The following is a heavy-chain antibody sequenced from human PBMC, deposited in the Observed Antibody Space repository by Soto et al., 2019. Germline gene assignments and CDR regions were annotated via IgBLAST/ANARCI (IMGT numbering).Heavy chain of an antibody. CDR3: ARDRQDFWSGYYYYYGMDV. Sequence: GGSLRLSXAASGFTFSDYYMSWIRQAPGKALEWVSYISSSGSTIYYADSVKGRFTISRDNAKNSLYLQMNSLRAEDTAVYYCARDRQDFWSGYYYYYGMDVWGQGTTVTVSS. D-gene: IGHD3-3*01. V-gene: IGHV3-11*01. CDR1: GFTFSDYY. CDR2: ISSSGSTI. J-gene: IGHJ6*02.